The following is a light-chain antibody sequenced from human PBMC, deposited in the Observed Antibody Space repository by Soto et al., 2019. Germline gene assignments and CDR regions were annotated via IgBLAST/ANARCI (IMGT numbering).Light chain of an antibody. Sequence: DIQLTQSPSSLSASVGDRVTITCRASQSISTSLNWYQQKPGKAPKLLIHTASTLQSGVPSRFSGSGSGTEFTLTISSLQPEDFATYYCQQRNSYPITFGQGTRLEIK. CDR1: QSISTS. V-gene: IGKV1-9*01. CDR2: TAS. J-gene: IGKJ5*01. CDR3: QQRNSYPIT.